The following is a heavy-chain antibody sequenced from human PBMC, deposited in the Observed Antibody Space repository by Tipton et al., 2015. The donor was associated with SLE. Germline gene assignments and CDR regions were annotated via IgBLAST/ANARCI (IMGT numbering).Heavy chain of an antibody. CDR3: ARDPPWVTMNYYGMDV. V-gene: IGHV3-21*01. CDR1: GFTFSSYS. D-gene: IGHD3-22*01. Sequence: VQLVQSGGGLVKPGGSLRLSCAASGFTFSSYSMNWVRQAPGKGLEWVSSISSSSSYIYYADSVKGRFTISRDNAKNSLYLQMNSLRAEDTAVYYCARDPPWVTMNYYGMDVWGQGTTVTVSS. CDR2: ISSSSSYI. J-gene: IGHJ6*02.